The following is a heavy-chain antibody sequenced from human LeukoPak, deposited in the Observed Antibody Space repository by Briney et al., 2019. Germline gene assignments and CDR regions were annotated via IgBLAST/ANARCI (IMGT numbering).Heavy chain of an antibody. D-gene: IGHD6-19*01. Sequence: GGSLRLSCAASGFTFSDYYMTWIRQAPGRGLEWVSYISSSGSSIYYADSVKGRFTISRDNAKNSLYLQMNSLRVEDTAVYHCARARLAVSGNYFENWGQGTLVTVSS. CDR3: ARARLAVSGNYFEN. J-gene: IGHJ4*02. CDR2: ISSSGSSI. CDR1: GFTFSDYY. V-gene: IGHV3-11*04.